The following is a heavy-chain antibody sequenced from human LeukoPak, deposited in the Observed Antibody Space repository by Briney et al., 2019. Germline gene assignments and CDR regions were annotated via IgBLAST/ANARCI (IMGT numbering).Heavy chain of an antibody. CDR3: AREERWLQKRGPYDAFDI. CDR2: IYYGGST. CDR1: GGSISSYY. V-gene: IGHV4-59*01. D-gene: IGHD5-24*01. J-gene: IGHJ3*02. Sequence: SETLSLTCTVSGGSISSYYWSWIRQPPGKGLEWIGYIYYGGSTNYNPSLKSRVTISVDTSKNQFSLKLSSVTAADTAVYYCAREERWLQKRGPYDAFDIWGQGTMVTVSS.